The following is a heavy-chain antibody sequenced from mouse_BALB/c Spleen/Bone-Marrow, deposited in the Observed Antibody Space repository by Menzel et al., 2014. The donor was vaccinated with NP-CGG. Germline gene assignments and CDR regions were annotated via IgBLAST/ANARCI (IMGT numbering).Heavy chain of an antibody. V-gene: IGHV5-6-3*01. J-gene: IGHJ3*01. CDR3: ARGLYYVAYGPGFAY. D-gene: IGHD2-13*01. Sequence: VQLQQPGGGLVQPGGSLKLSCAASGFTFSNYGMSWVRQTPDKRLDLVATINSNGGTTYYPDSVKGRFTISRGNAKNPLYLQMSSLKSEDTAMYFCARGLYYVAYGPGFAYWGQGILVTVSA. CDR2: INSNGGTT. CDR1: GFTFSNYG.